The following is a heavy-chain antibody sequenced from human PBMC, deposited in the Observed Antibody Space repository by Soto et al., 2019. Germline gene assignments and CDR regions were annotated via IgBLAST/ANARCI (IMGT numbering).Heavy chain of an antibody. J-gene: IGHJ6*02. CDR1: GGSISSGGYY. CDR3: ARARLPYSTEENYYYYGMDV. CDR2: IYYSGST. V-gene: IGHV4-31*03. D-gene: IGHD4-17*01. Sequence: SETLSLTCTVSGGSISSGGYYWSWIRQHPGKGLEWIGYIYYSGSTYYNPPLKSRVTISVDTSKNQFSLKLSSVTAADTAVYYCARARLPYSTEENYYYYGMDVWGQGTTVTVSS.